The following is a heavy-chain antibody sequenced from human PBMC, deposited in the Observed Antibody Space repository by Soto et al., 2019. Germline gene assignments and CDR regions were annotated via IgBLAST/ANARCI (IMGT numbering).Heavy chain of an antibody. CDR1: GGTFSSYA. D-gene: IGHD2-8*01. Sequence: QVQLVQSGAEVKKPGSSVKVSCKASGGTFSSYAISWVRQAPGQGLEWMGGIIPIFGTTNYAQKFQGRVTITADESRSTAYMRLSSLRSEDTAMYYCARVVKVLKSFHYWYFDLWGRGPLVTVSS. J-gene: IGHJ2*01. CDR2: IIPIFGTT. V-gene: IGHV1-69*12. CDR3: ARVVKVLKSFHYWYFDL.